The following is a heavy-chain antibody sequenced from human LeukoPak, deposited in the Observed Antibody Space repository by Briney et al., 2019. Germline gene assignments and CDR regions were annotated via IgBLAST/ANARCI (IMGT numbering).Heavy chain of an antibody. Sequence: SETLSLTCAVYGGSFSCYYWSWIRQPPGKGLEWIGEINQSGSTNYNPSLKSRVTISADTSQNQFSLKLSSVTAADTAVYYCASRKLGNDYWGQGTLVTVSS. J-gene: IGHJ4*02. D-gene: IGHD7-27*01. CDR3: ASRKLGNDY. CDR1: GGSFSCYY. V-gene: IGHV4-34*01. CDR2: INQSGST.